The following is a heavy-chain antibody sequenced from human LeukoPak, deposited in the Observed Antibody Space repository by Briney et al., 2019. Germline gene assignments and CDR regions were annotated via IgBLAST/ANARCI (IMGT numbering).Heavy chain of an antibody. CDR3: ARVYFDWSGYAFDI. Sequence: SETLSLTCTVSGGSISSGDYYWSWIRQPPGKGLEWIGYIYYSGSTYYNPSLKSRVTISVDTSKNQFSLKLSSVTAADTAVYYCARVYFDWSGYAFDIWGQGTMVTVSS. CDR2: IYYSGST. CDR1: GGSISSGDYY. V-gene: IGHV4-30-4*08. J-gene: IGHJ3*02. D-gene: IGHD3-9*01.